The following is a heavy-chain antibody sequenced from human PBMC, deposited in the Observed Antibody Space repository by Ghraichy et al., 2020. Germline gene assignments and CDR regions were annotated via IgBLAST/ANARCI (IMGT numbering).Heavy chain of an antibody. J-gene: IGHJ3*02. Sequence: SETLSLTCTVSGGSISSDSHYWGWIRQPPGKGLEWIATFYYSESTYYNPSLKSRVSISVDTSKNNFSLQLSSVTAADTAVYYCARHITGSFDDAFEIWGQGTMLTVFS. CDR1: GGSISSDSHY. CDR3: ARHITGSFDDAFEI. D-gene: IGHD1-20*01. CDR2: FYYSEST. V-gene: IGHV4-39*02.